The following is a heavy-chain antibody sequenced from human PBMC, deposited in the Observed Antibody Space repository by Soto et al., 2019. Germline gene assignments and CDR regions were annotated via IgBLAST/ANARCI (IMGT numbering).Heavy chain of an antibody. CDR2: ISYDGSNK. D-gene: IGHD2-8*01. CDR1: GFTFSSYA. Sequence: QVQLVESGGGVVQPGRSLRLSCAASGFTFSSYAMHWVRQAPGKGLEWVAVISYDGSNKYYADSVKGRFTISRDNSKNTQYVQMKSLRPEDTAVYYCARAPDIVLIRAYYYYGMDVWGQGTTVTVSS. J-gene: IGHJ6*02. V-gene: IGHV3-30-3*01. CDR3: ARAPDIVLIRAYYYYGMDV.